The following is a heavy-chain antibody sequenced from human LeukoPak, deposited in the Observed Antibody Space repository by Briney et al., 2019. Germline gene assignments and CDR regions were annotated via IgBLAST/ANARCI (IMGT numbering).Heavy chain of an antibody. V-gene: IGHV5-51*01. Sequence: GESLKISCKGSGYGFSNYWIGWVRQMPGKGLEWVGIILPGNSDTRYSPSFQGQVTMSADKSISTAYLQWSSLKAADTAMYYCARQYYDILTDPNYFDSWGQGTLVTVSS. D-gene: IGHD3-9*01. CDR2: ILPGNSDT. CDR1: GYGFSNYW. CDR3: ARQYYDILTDPNYFDS. J-gene: IGHJ4*02.